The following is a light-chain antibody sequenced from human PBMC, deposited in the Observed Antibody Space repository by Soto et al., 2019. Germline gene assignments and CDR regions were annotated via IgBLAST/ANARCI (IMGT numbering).Light chain of an antibody. CDR2: RNN. CDR1: SSNIGSNY. J-gene: IGLJ1*01. CDR3: AAWDDSLSARYV. V-gene: IGLV1-47*01. Sequence: SAPTNLPSGSGTPVQRVSISCSGSSSNIGSNYVYWYQQLPGTAPKLLIYRNNQRPSGVPDRFSGSKSGTSASLAISGLRSEDEADYYCAAWDDSLSARYVFGTGTKVTVL.